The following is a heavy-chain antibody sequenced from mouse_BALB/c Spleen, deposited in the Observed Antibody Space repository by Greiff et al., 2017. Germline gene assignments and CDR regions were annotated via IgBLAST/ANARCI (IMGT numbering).Heavy chain of an antibody. Sequence: EVQVVESGGGLVQPGGSRKLSCAASGFTFSSFGMHWVRQAPEKGLEWVAYISSGSSTIYYADTVKGRFTISRDNPKNTLFLQMTSLRSEDTAMYYCARGGYDDGYFDVWGAGTTVTVSS. CDR1: GFTFSSFG. CDR3: ARGGYDDGYFDV. V-gene: IGHV5-17*02. D-gene: IGHD2-14*01. CDR2: ISSGSSTI. J-gene: IGHJ1*01.